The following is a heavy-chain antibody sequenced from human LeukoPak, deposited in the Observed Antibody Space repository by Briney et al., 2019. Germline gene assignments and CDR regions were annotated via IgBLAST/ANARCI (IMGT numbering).Heavy chain of an antibody. CDR1: GYTFTSYY. J-gene: IGHJ5*02. V-gene: IGHV1-46*01. CDR3: ARDNSVGDNAWWFDP. Sequence: ASVKVSCKTSGYTFTSYYIHWVRQAPGQGLEWMGIIYPGGGSTNYAQKFQGRLTMTRDMSTSTVYMELSSLRSEDTAFYYCARDNSVGDNAWWFDPWGQGTLVTVSS. D-gene: IGHD1-26*01. CDR2: IYPGGGST.